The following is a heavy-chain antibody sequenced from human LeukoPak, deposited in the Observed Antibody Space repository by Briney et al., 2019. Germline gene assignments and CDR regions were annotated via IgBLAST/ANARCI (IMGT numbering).Heavy chain of an antibody. CDR3: ARTYYGSGSYYNYYYGMDV. V-gene: IGHV1-69*04. J-gene: IGHJ6*02. CDR1: GGTFSSYA. Sequence: SVKVSCKASGGTFSSYAISWVRQAPGQGLEWMGRIIPILGIANYAQKFQGRVTITADKSTSTAYMGLSSLRSEDTAVYYCARTYYGSGSYYNYYYGMDVWGQGTTVTVSS. D-gene: IGHD3-10*01. CDR2: IIPILGIA.